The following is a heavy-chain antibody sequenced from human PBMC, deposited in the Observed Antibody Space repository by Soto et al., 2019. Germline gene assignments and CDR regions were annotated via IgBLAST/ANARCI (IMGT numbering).Heavy chain of an antibody. V-gene: IGHV1-18*04. CDR2: ISSYNSNT. D-gene: IGHD1-1*01. J-gene: IGHJ4*02. CDR3: AREWNGYKQNSFDN. Sequence: AAVEVSCKDSGCSFTRYGISWVRQAPGQGHECVAWISSYNSNTNYAQKLQGTVTMTTATSTCTAYMEPRSVRSADTAVYYCAREWNGYKQNSFDNWGQGTLVTVSS. CDR1: GCSFTRYG.